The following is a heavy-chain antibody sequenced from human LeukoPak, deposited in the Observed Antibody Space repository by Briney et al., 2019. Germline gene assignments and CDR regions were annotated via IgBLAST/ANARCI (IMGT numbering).Heavy chain of an antibody. Sequence: NPSQTLSLTCTVSGASISSGAYYWSCLPQHPEKGLEWSGYIYSSGTTYYNPSLKRRVTISLDTSENQFSLKLSSVTAADTALYFCARDRTGCFFDDWGQGTLVTVSP. D-gene: IGHD3-16*01. V-gene: IGHV4-31*03. CDR1: GASISSGAYY. CDR2: IYSSGTT. J-gene: IGHJ4*02. CDR3: ARDRTGCFFDD.